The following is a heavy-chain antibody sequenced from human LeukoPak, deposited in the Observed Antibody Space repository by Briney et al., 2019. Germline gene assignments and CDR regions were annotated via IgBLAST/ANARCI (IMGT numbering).Heavy chain of an antibody. D-gene: IGHD1-26*01. V-gene: IGHV4-59*01. CDR1: GGSISSYY. CDR2: IYYSGST. J-gene: IGHJ3*02. Sequence: SETLSLTCTVSGGSISSYYWSWIRQPPGKGLEWIGYIYYSGSTNYNPSLKSRVTISVDTPKNQFSLKLSSVTAADTAVYYCARALSSGREDAFDIWGQGTMVTVSS. CDR3: ARALSSGREDAFDI.